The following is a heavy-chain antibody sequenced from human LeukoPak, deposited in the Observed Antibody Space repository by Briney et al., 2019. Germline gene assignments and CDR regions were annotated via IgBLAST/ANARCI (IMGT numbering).Heavy chain of an antibody. CDR2: IKKTGSET. CDR1: GFTFSHFW. D-gene: IGHD2-15*01. CDR3: AGEDGYCSGGNCYSYFDS. J-gene: IGHJ4*02. Sequence: GGSLRLSCAASGFTFSHFWMSWVRQAPGKGLEWVAYIKKTGSETYYVDSVKGRFTITRDNTRNSLFLQMYSLRAEDTAVYFCAGEDGYCSGGNCYSYFDSWGQGTLVTVSS. V-gene: IGHV3-7*01.